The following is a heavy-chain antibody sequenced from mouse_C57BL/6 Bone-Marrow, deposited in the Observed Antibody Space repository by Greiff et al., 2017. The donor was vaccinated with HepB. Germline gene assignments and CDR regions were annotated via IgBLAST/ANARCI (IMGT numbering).Heavy chain of an antibody. CDR2: IDPENGDT. CDR3: TPIYYYGSSPDY. J-gene: IGHJ2*01. D-gene: IGHD1-1*01. Sequence: VQLQQSGAELVRPGASVKLSCTASGFNIKDDYMHWVKQRPEQGLEWIGWIDPENGDTEYASKFQGKATITADTSSNTAYLQLSSLTSEDTAVYYCTPIYYYGSSPDYWGQGTTLTVSS. V-gene: IGHV14-4*01. CDR1: GFNIKDDY.